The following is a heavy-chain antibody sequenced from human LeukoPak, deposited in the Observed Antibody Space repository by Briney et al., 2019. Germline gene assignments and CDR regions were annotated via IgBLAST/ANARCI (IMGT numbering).Heavy chain of an antibody. Sequence: GGSLRLSCAASGFTFDDYAMHWVRQAPGKGLEWVSGISWNSGTITYADSVKGRFTISRDNAKNTLYLQMNSLRGEDTAVYFCARERKSSTSMDYWGQGTLVTVSS. CDR2: ISWNSGTI. J-gene: IGHJ4*02. CDR1: GFTFDDYA. D-gene: IGHD2-2*01. V-gene: IGHV3-9*01. CDR3: ARERKSSTSMDY.